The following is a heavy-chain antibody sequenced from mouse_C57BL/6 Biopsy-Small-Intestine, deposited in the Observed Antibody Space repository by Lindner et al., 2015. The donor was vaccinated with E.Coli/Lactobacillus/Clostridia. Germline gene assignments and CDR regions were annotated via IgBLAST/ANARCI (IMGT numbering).Heavy chain of an antibody. V-gene: IGHV14-4*01. CDR1: GFNIKDDY. CDR2: IDPENGDT. CDR3: TTRYYGSPFAY. Sequence: QESGAELVGPGASVKLSCTASGFNIKDDYMHWVKQRPEQGLEWIGWIDPENGDTEYASKFQGKATITADTSSNTAYLQLSSLTSEDTAVYYCTTRYYGSPFAYWGQGTLVTVSA. D-gene: IGHD1-1*01. J-gene: IGHJ3*01.